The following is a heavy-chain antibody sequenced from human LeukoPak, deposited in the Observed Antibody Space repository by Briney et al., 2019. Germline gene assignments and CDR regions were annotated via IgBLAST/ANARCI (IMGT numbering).Heavy chain of an antibody. D-gene: IGHD3-3*01. V-gene: IGHV3-23*01. CDR3: ANSNLEWLSGPFDY. CDR1: GFAFSSYA. Sequence: GGSLRLSCAASGFAFSSYAMSWVRQAPGEGLEWVSAISGSGGSTYYADSVKGLFTISRDNSKNTLYLQMNSLRAEDTAVYYCANSNLEWLSGPFDYWGQGTLVTVSS. CDR2: ISGSGGST. J-gene: IGHJ4*02.